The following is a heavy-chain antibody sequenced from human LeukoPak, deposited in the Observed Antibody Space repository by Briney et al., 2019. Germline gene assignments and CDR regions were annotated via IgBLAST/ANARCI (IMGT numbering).Heavy chain of an antibody. J-gene: IGHJ6*02. CDR3: AKDMSVRFGELEFYGMDV. CDR1: GFTFSSYS. V-gene: IGHV3-48*04. D-gene: IGHD3-10*01. CDR2: ISSSSSTI. Sequence: GGSLRLSCAASGFTFSSYSMNWVRQAPGKGLEWVSYISSSSSTIYYADSVKGRFTISRDNAENSLYLQMNSLRAEDTAVYYCAKDMSVRFGELEFYGMDVWGQGTTVTVSS.